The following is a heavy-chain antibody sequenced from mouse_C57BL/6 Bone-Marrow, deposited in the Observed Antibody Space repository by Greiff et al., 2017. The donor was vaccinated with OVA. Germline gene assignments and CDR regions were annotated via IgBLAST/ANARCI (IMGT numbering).Heavy chain of an antibody. V-gene: IGHV1-64*01. CDR1: GYTFTSYW. D-gene: IGHD2-4*01. J-gene: IGHJ1*03. Sequence: QVQLQQPGAELVKPGASVKLSCKASGYTFTSYWMHWVKQRPGQGLEWIGMIHPNSGSTNYNEKFKSKATLTVDKSSSTAYMQLSSLTSEDSAVDYCARSGYDYDWYFDVWGTGTTVTVSS. CDR3: ARSGYDYDWYFDV. CDR2: IHPNSGST.